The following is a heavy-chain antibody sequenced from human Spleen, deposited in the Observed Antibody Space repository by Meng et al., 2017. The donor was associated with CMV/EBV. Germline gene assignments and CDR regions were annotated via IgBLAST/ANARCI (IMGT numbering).Heavy chain of an antibody. D-gene: IGHD3-10*01. CDR3: AKDGPGNWYGSGTFGGDYYYYYYAMDV. CDR2: INHDGNEK. Sequence: LSLTCAASGFTFSTYWMTWVRQAPGRGLEWVANINHDGNEKYYADSVKGRFTISRDNSKNTLYLQMSSLRVEDTAVYYCAKDGPGNWYGSGTFGGDYYYYYYAMDVWGQGTTVTVSS. J-gene: IGHJ6*02. CDR1: GFTFSTYW. V-gene: IGHV3-7*01.